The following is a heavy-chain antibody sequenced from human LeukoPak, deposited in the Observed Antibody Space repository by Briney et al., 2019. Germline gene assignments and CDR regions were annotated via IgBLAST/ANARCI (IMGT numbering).Heavy chain of an antibody. CDR1: GFAFSSYA. J-gene: IGHJ4*02. CDR2: ISGSGGST. CDR3: AKGSSYYDILTDFDY. D-gene: IGHD3-9*01. V-gene: IGHV3-23*01. Sequence: GSPRLSCAASGFAFSSYAMSWVRQAPGKGLEWVSAISGSGGSTYYADSVKGRFTISRDNSKNTLYLQMNSLRAEDTAVYYCAKGSSYYDILTDFDYWGQGTLVTVSS.